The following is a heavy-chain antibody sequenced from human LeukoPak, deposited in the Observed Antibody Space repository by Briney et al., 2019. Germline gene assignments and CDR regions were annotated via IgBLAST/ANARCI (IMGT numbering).Heavy chain of an antibody. CDR3: ARAPYPYGSGSYYYFDY. J-gene: IGHJ4*02. V-gene: IGHV3-21*06. CDR1: GFTFSSYS. Sequence: NPGGSLRLSCAASGFTFSSYSMTWVRQAPGKGLEWVSSISTTSHYIYYADSMKGRFTISRDNAKNSLYLQMNSLRAEDTAVYYCARAPYPYGSGSYYYFDYWGQGTLVTVSS. D-gene: IGHD3-10*01. CDR2: ISTTSHYI.